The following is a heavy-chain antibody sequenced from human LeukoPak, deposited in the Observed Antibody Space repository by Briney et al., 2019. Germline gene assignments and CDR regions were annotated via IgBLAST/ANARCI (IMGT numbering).Heavy chain of an antibody. V-gene: IGHV5-51*01. J-gene: IGHJ5*02. CDR1: GYSFTSYW. Sequence: GESLKISCKGSGYSFTSYWIGWVRQMPGKGLEWMGIIYPGDSDTRYSPPFQGQVTISPDKSISTAYLQWSRLKASDTAMYYCARRSVPAAIGWFDPWGQGTLVTVSS. CDR2: IYPGDSDT. CDR3: ARRSVPAAIGWFDP. D-gene: IGHD2-2*02.